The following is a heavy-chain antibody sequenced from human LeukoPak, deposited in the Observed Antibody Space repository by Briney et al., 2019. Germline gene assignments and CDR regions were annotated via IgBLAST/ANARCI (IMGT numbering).Heavy chain of an antibody. D-gene: IGHD1-26*01. CDR2: IYTSGST. J-gene: IGHJ4*02. CDR3: ARGGAVGATFDY. CDR1: GGSISSYY. Sequence: SETLSLTCTVSGGSISSYYWSWIRQPPGKGLEWIGRIYTSGSTNYNPSLKSRVTISVDTSKNQFSLKLSSVTAADTAVYYCARGGAVGATFDYWGQGTLVTVSS. V-gene: IGHV4-4*08.